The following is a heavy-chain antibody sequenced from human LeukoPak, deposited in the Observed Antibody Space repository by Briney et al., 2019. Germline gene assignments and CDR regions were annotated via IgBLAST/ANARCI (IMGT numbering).Heavy chain of an antibody. CDR3: AREGRKSRGIDIVRKKERGYYYMDV. CDR2: SRNKANSYTT. J-gene: IGHJ6*03. D-gene: IGHD2-15*01. CDR1: GFTFSDHY. Sequence: PGGSLRLSCAASGFTFSDHYMDWVRQTPGKGLEWVGRSRNKANSYTTEYAASVKGRFTISRDDSKNSLYLQMNSLRAEDTAVYYCAREGRKSRGIDIVRKKERGYYYMDVWGKGTTVTVSS. V-gene: IGHV3-72*01.